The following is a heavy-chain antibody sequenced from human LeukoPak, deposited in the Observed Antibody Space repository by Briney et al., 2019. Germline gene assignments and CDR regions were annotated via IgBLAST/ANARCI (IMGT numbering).Heavy chain of an antibody. D-gene: IGHD2-2*01. CDR1: GFTFSNYN. CDR2: ISSSSSYI. J-gene: IGHJ4*02. Sequence: GGSLRLSCAASGFTFSNYNMNWVRQAPGKGLEWVSSISSSSSYIYYADSVKGRFTISRDNSKHTLYLQMNSLRAEDTAVYYCSKWKAIVLVPAARSPIDYWGQGTLVTVSS. CDR3: SKWKAIVLVPAARSPIDY. V-gene: IGHV3-21*04.